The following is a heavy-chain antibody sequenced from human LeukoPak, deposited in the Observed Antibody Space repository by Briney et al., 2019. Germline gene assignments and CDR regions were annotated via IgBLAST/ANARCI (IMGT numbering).Heavy chain of an antibody. CDR2: ISSTYAYI. D-gene: IGHD3-9*01. CDR1: GFTFSSYS. J-gene: IGHJ4*02. Sequence: PGRSLRLSCAASGFTFSSYSMSWVRQAPGKGLECVSSISSTYAYIYYVDSVKGRFTVSRDNTKNLLYLQMNSLTAEDTAVYYCARVDYDISTGYQNYFEYWGQGTLVTVSS. V-gene: IGHV3-21*01. CDR3: ARVDYDISTGYQNYFEY.